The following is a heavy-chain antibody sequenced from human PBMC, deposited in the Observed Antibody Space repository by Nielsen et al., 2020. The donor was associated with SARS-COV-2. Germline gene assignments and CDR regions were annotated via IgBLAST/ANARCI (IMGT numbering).Heavy chain of an antibody. CDR3: ARVGRIVDVGGGTTFPDVFDV. J-gene: IGHJ3*01. V-gene: IGHV3-23*01. Sequence: GESLKISCAAAGFTFRNYAMAWVRQAPAKGLELVSGIRGSGDKTYYADSVKGRFTISRDNSKDTLDLQMNSLRVEDTAVYFCARVGRIVDVGGGTTFPDVFDVWGQGTAVTVSS. CDR2: IRGSGDKT. D-gene: IGHD1-26*01. CDR1: GFTFRNYA.